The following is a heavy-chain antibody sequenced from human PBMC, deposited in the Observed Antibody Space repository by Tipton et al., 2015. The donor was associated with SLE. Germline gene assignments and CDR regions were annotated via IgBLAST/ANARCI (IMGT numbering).Heavy chain of an antibody. CDR3: VREVDGFDV. J-gene: IGHJ3*01. CDR1: GFTFSRSI. CDR2: ASSDESYR. Sequence: SLRLSCIASGFTFSRSIMNWVRQAPGKGLEWVAVASSDESYRHYADSVKGRFTISRDNPNNRLYLQMNSLKGDDTAMYYCVREVDGFDVWGQGTMVTVS. V-gene: IGHV3-30*03.